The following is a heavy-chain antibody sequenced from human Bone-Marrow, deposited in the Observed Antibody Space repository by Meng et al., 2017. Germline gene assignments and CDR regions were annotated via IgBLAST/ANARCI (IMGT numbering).Heavy chain of an antibody. CDR3: AKKGGNHEYDY. D-gene: IGHD2/OR15-2a*01. J-gene: IGHJ4*02. Sequence: GESLKISCAASGFTFSSYSMNWVRQAPGKGLEWVSSISSSSSYIYYADSVKDRFTISRDNSKNTLYLQMNSLRAEDTAVYYCAKKGGNHEYDYWGQGTLVTVSS. CDR1: GFTFSSYS. CDR2: ISSSSSYI. V-gene: IGHV3-21*04.